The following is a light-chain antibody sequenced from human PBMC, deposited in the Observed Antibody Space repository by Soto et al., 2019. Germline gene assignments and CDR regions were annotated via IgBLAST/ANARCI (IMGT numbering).Light chain of an antibody. CDR1: QSVSSRY. CDR3: QQDGSSPLYT. Sequence: EGVLTQSPGTLSLSPGERVTLSCRASQSVSSRYLAWYQQKPGQAPRLVIYGTSTRATGIPDWFSGSGSGTDFTLTISRLEPEDFAVYYCQQDGSSPLYTFGQGTKLEIK. V-gene: IGKV3-20*01. J-gene: IGKJ2*01. CDR2: GTS.